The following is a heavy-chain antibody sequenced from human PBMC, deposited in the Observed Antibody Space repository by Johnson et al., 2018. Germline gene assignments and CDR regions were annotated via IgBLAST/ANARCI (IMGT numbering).Heavy chain of an antibody. D-gene: IGHD6-19*01. Sequence: QVQLQQWGAGLLKPSETLSLTCAVYGGSFSGYYWSWIRQPPGKGLEWIGEINHSGSTNYNPSLKSRVTISVDTSKNQFSLKLSSVTDTDTAVYYCAGGSRQYSSGWYYFQHWGQGTLVTVSS. CDR2: INHSGST. CDR3: AGGSRQYSSGWYYFQH. J-gene: IGHJ1*01. V-gene: IGHV4-34*01. CDR1: GGSFSGYY.